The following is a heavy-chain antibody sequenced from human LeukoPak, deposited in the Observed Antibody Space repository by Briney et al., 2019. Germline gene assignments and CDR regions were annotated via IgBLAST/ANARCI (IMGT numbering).Heavy chain of an antibody. D-gene: IGHD2-15*01. J-gene: IGHJ4*02. CDR2: IHYSRKT. V-gene: IGHV4-39*01. CDR1: GGSIYGSSYY. CDR3: ARREVVFDY. Sequence: SETLSLTCTVSGGSIYGSSYYWGWIRQPPGKGLEWIATIHYSRKTYYNPSLKSRVTVSVDTSKNEFSLKLTSVTAVDTAVYYCARREVVFDYWGQGTLVTVSS.